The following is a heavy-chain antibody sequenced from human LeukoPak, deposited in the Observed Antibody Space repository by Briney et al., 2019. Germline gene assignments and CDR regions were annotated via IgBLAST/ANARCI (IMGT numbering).Heavy chain of an antibody. CDR3: AASTAPLDY. D-gene: IGHD6-6*01. Sequence: SETLSLTCTVSGGSISNYYWSWIRQPPGKGLEWIGYIYYSGSTNYNPSLKSRVTISVDTSKNQFSLKLSSVTAADTAVYYCAASTAPLDYWGQGTLVTVSS. J-gene: IGHJ4*02. V-gene: IGHV4-59*12. CDR2: IYYSGST. CDR1: GGSISNYY.